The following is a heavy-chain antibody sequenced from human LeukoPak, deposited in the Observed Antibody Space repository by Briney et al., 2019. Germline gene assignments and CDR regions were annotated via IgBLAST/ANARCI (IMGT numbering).Heavy chain of an antibody. D-gene: IGHD3-3*01. CDR3: ARRRFLRFRPYYFDY. CDR2: INHSGST. V-gene: IGHV4-34*01. CDR1: GGSFSGYY. Sequence: SETLSLTCAVYGGSFSGYYWSWISQPPGKGLEWIGEINHSGSTNYNPSLKSRVTISVDTSKNQFSLKPSSVTAADTAVYYCARRRFLRFRPYYFDYWGQGTLVTVSS. J-gene: IGHJ4*02.